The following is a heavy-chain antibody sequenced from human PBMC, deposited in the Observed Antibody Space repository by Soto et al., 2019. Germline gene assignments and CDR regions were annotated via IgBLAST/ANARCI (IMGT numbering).Heavy chain of an antibody. D-gene: IGHD5-18*01. CDR2: IYYSGST. Sequence: PETLSLTCTVSGGSISGSSYYWGWIRQPPGKGLEWIGSIYYSGSTYYNPSLKSRVTISVDTSKNQFSLKLSSVTAADTAVYYCARNPGYSYGEYYFDYWGQGTLVTVSS. CDR1: GGSISGSSYY. CDR3: ARNPGYSYGEYYFDY. J-gene: IGHJ4*02. V-gene: IGHV4-39*01.